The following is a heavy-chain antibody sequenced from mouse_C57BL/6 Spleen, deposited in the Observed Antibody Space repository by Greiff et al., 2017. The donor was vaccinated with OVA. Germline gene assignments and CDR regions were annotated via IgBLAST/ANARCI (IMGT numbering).Heavy chain of an antibody. J-gene: IGHJ2*01. Sequence: VQLQQFGAELVRPGTSVKVSCKASGYAFTNYLIEWVKQRPGQGLEWIGVINPGSGGTNYNEKFKGKATLTADKSSSTAYMQLSSLTSEDSAVYFCARGDYGDYWGQGTTLTVSS. CDR3: ARGDYGDY. V-gene: IGHV1-54*01. CDR2: INPGSGGT. CDR1: GYAFTNYL. D-gene: IGHD2-4*01.